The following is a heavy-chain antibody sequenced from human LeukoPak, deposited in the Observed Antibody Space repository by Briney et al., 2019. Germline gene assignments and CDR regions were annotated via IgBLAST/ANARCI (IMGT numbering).Heavy chain of an antibody. CDR1: GYSFTDYH. CDR3: ASSYQLNAFDI. CDR2: FDPEDGET. V-gene: IGHV1-24*01. J-gene: IGHJ3*02. Sequence: ASVKVSCKASGYSFTDYHIHWVRQAPGQGLEWMGGFDPEDGETIYAQKFQGRVTMTEDTSTDTAYMELSSLRSEDTAVYYCASSYQLNAFDIWGQGTMVTVSS. D-gene: IGHD2-2*01.